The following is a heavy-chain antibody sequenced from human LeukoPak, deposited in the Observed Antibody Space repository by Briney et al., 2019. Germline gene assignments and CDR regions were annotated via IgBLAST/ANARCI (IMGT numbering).Heavy chain of an antibody. J-gene: IGHJ4*02. Sequence: GGSLRLSCAASGFTFSSYSMNWVRQAPGKGLEWVSAISGSGGSTYYADSTKGRFTISRDNSKNTLYLQMNSLRAEDTAVYYCAKGSYCSSTSCYTDWGQGTLVTVSS. CDR3: AKGSYCSSTSCYTD. CDR1: GFTFSSYS. CDR2: ISGSGGST. D-gene: IGHD2-2*02. V-gene: IGHV3-23*01.